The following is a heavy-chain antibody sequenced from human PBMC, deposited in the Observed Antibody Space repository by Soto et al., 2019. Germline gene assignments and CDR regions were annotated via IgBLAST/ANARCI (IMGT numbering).Heavy chain of an antibody. CDR1: GGPLSSYA. CDR3: ARPSGILGATPDYYYYYRFDV. Sequence: VSCKAYGGPLSSYANIWVRQAPGEGLEWMGGSIPIFGKANYAQKFQGRVTITADESTITAYMELSSLRSEDTAVYYCARPSGILGATPDYYYYYRFDVWGQGTTVTVSS. D-gene: IGHD1-26*01. V-gene: IGHV1-69*01. J-gene: IGHJ6*02. CDR2: SIPIFGKA.